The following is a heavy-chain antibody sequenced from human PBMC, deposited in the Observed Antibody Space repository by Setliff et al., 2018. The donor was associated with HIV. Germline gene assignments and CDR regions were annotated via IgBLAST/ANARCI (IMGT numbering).Heavy chain of an antibody. CDR2: MKYDGTEI. CDR3: VREGEYFDTIGHYLVRRFFDL. D-gene: IGHD3-9*01. CDR1: GFSFRTYW. V-gene: IGHV3-7*01. J-gene: IGHJ3*01. Sequence: GGSLRLSCAASGFSFRTYWMSWVRQAPGKGLEWVANMKYDGTEIYYVDAVKGRFTISRDNAKKTVFLHMNSLRGEDTAVYYCVREGEYFDTIGHYLVRRFFDLWGQGTMVTVSS.